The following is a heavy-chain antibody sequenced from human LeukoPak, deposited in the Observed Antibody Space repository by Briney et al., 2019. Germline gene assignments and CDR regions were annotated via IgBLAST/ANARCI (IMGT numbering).Heavy chain of an antibody. CDR2: IYPGGSDT. J-gene: IGHJ6*02. CDR3: ASSASSRSYYYYYGMDV. CDR1: GYRFTSYW. V-gene: IGHV5-51*01. Sequence: PGESLKISCQGSGYRFTSYWIGWVRQMPGKGLEWTGIIYPGGSDTRYSPSFQGQVTISADKSISTAYLQWSSLKASDTAMYYCASSASSRSYYYYYGMDVWGQGTTVTVSS. D-gene: IGHD2-2*01.